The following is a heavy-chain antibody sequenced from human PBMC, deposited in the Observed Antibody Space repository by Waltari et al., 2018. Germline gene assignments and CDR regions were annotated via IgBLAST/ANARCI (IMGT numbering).Heavy chain of an antibody. V-gene: IGHV4-30-4*08. J-gene: IGHJ4*02. CDR2: SFYSGST. Sequence: QVQLQESGPGLVKPSQTLSLSCSVSGDSINSADYYWTWIRQPPGKGLEWIVHSFYSGSTYYNPSLKSRVFISIDASKNQFSLKVNSVTAADTAVYFCAVSNNWNRYYFDSWGQGTLVTVSS. D-gene: IGHD1-20*01. CDR1: GDSINSADYY. CDR3: AVSNNWNRYYFDS.